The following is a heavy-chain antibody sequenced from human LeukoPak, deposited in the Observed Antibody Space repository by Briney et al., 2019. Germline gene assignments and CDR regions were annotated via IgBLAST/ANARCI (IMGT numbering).Heavy chain of an antibody. J-gene: IGHJ4*02. Sequence: SSETLSLTCTVSGRPISSHYWSWIPQPPARGLEWVGYKYYSQSTNYKPSLQSQVTLSVDTSQNQFSLKLAEVCAPGRAVYYCAGVYSARDLIPWGEGTLVSDCS. CDR3: AGVYSARDLIP. V-gene: IGHV4-59*11. CDR1: GRPISSHY. D-gene: IGHD1-26*01. CDR2: KYYSQST.